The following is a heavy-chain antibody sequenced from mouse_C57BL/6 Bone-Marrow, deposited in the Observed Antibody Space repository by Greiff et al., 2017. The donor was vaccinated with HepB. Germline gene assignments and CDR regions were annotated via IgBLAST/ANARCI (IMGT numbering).Heavy chain of an antibody. CDR1: GYTFTSYW. D-gene: IGHD1-1*01. V-gene: IGHV1-52*01. CDR3: ARFYYGSSYGDCFDY. CDR2: IDPSDSET. Sequence: QVQLQQPGAELVRPGSSVKLSCKASGYTFTSYWMHWVKQRPIQGLEWIGNIDPSDSETHYNQKFKDKATLTVDKSSSTAYMQLSSLTSEDSAVYYCARFYYGSSYGDCFDYWGQGTTLTVSS. J-gene: IGHJ2*01.